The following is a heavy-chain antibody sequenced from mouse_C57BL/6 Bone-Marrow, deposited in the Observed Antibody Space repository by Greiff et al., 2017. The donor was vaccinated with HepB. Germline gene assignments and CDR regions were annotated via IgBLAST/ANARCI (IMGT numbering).Heavy chain of an antibody. V-gene: IGHV5-4*01. D-gene: IGHD1-1*01. CDR1: GFTFSSYA. CDR2: ISDGGSYT. Sequence: EVKVVESGGGLVKPGGSLKLSCAASGFTFSSYAMSWVRQTPEKRLEWVATISDGGSYTYYPDNVKGRFTISRDNAKNNLYLQMNHLKSEDTAMYYCAREPFVTTVVDPWYFDVWGTGTTVTVSS. J-gene: IGHJ1*03. CDR3: AREPFVTTVVDPWYFDV.